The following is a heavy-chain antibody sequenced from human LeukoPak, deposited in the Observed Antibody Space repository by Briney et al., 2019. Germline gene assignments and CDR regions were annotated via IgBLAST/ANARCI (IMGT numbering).Heavy chain of an antibody. D-gene: IGHD6-13*01. CDR2: IRYDGSNK. CDR3: AKDQQQLGSYYFDY. J-gene: IGHJ4*02. Sequence: GGSLRLSCAASGFTFSSYGMHWVRQAPGKGLEWVAFIRYDGSNKYYADSVKGRFTISRDNSKNTLYLQMNSLRAEDTAVYYCAKDQQQLGSYYFDYWGQGTLVTVSS. CDR1: GFTFSSYG. V-gene: IGHV3-30*02.